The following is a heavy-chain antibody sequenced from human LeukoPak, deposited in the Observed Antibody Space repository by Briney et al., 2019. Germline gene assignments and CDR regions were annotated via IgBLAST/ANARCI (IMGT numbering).Heavy chain of an antibody. Sequence: SETLSLTCTVSGGSISSSSYYWGWIRQPPGKGLEWIGYIYYSGSTNYIPSLKSRVTISVDTSKNQFSLKLSSVTAADTAVYYCARGTGSSSWEFDYWGQGTLVTVSS. CDR2: IYYSGST. J-gene: IGHJ4*02. D-gene: IGHD6-13*01. V-gene: IGHV4-61*05. CDR1: GGSISSSSYY. CDR3: ARGTGSSSWEFDY.